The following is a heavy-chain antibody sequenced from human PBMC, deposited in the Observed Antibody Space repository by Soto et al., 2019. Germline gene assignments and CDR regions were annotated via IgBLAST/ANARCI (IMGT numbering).Heavy chain of an antibody. J-gene: IGHJ4*02. Sequence: SETLSLTCTVSGDSISTDYWSWIRQSPGKGLEWFGFIYYGGSTNYNPSLKSRVTISVDTPKNQFSLKLSSVTAADTAVYYCAKNWNWGSLVHWGQGTLVTVSS. CDR3: AKNWNWGSLVH. V-gene: IGHV4-59*08. D-gene: IGHD7-27*01. CDR2: IYYGGST. CDR1: GDSISTDY.